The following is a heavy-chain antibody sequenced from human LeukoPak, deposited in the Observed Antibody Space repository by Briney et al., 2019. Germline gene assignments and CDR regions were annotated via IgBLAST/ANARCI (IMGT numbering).Heavy chain of an antibody. V-gene: IGHV5-51*01. CDR2: IYPGDSDA. D-gene: IGHD2/OR15-2a*01. J-gene: IGHJ4*02. CDR1: GYTFTNYW. Sequence: GESLKISCKGSGYTFTNYWIGWVRQMPGKGLEFMGIIYPGDSDARYSPSFQGQVTISVDKSINTAYLQWSSLKASDSAMYYCARAGYSNRWDGVDYWGQGTLVTVSS. CDR3: ARAGYSNRWDGVDY.